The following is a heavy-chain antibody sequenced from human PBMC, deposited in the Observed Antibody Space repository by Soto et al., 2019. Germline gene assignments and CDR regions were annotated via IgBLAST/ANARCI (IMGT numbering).Heavy chain of an antibody. V-gene: IGHV4-30-4*01. J-gene: IGHJ4*02. CDR1: GGSISSGDYY. D-gene: IGHD3-22*01. CDR3: ARVGSGYYDSSGYPSFDY. Sequence: PSETLSLTCTVSGGSISSGDYYWSWIRQPPGKGLEWIGYIYYSGSTYYNPSLKSRVTISVDTSKNQFSLKLSSVTAADTAVYYCARVGSGYYDSSGYPSFDYWGQGTLVTVS. CDR2: IYYSGST.